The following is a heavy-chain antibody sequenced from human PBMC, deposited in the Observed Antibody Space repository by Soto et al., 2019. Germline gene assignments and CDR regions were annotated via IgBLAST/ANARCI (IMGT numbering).Heavy chain of an antibody. CDR1: GFTFSDYY. J-gene: IGHJ3*02. CDR3: ARDHKQVRFFEWLLFGDACDI. CDR2: ISSSGSTI. Sequence: QVQLVESGGGLVKPGGSLRLSCAASGFTFSDYYMSWIRQAPGKGLEWVSYISSSGSTIYYADSVKGRFTISRDNAKNSLYLQMNSLRAEDTAVYYCARDHKQVRFFEWLLFGDACDIWGQGTMVTVSS. D-gene: IGHD3-3*01. V-gene: IGHV3-11*01.